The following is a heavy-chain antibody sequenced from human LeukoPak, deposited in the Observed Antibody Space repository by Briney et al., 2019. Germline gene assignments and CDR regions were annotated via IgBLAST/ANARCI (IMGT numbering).Heavy chain of an antibody. D-gene: IGHD4-17*01. J-gene: IGHJ6*02. Sequence: GGSLRLSCAASGFTFSSYGMRWVRQAPGKGLEWVAVISYDGSNKYYADSVKGRFTISRDNSKNTLYLQMNSLRAEDTAVYYCAKDLRYGDYRHYYYGMDVWGQGTTVTVSS. CDR1: GFTFSSYG. CDR3: AKDLRYGDYRHYYYGMDV. CDR2: ISYDGSNK. V-gene: IGHV3-30*18.